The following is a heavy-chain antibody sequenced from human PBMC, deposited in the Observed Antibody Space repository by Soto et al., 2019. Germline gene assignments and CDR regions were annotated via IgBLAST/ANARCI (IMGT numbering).Heavy chain of an antibody. CDR2: ISYDGSNK. D-gene: IGHD6-19*01. J-gene: IGHJ4*02. CDR3: ARESAVAVNDY. Sequence: PGGSLRLSCAASGFTFSSYAMHWVRQAPGKGLEWVAVISYDGSNKYYADSVKGRFTISRDNSKNTLYLQMNSLRAEDTAVYYCARESAVAVNDYWGQGTLVTVSS. V-gene: IGHV3-30-3*01. CDR1: GFTFSSYA.